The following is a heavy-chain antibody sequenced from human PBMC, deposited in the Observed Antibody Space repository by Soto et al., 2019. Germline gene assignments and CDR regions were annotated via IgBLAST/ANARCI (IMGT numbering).Heavy chain of an antibody. CDR2: ISSSSSTI. CDR3: AKNVKWFGELFSWFDP. D-gene: IGHD3-10*01. J-gene: IGHJ5*02. V-gene: IGHV3-48*01. Sequence: GGSLRLSCAASGFTFSSYSMNWVRQAPGKGLEWVSYISSSSSTIYYADSVKGRSTISRDNAKNSLYLQMNSLRAEDTAVYYCAKNVKWFGELFSWFDPWGQGTLVTVSS. CDR1: GFTFSSYS.